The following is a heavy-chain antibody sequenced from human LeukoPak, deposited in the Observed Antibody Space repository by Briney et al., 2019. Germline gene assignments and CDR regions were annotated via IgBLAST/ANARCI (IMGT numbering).Heavy chain of an antibody. J-gene: IGHJ4*02. CDR2: ISAYNGNT. CDR3: ARDYYDSSGYYYFDY. V-gene: IGHV1-18*01. Sequence: SVKVSCKASGYTFTSYGINWVRQAPGQGLEWMGWISAYNGNTNYAQELQGRVTMTTDTSTTTAYMELRSLRSDDTAVYYCARDYYDSSGYYYFDYWGQGTLVTVSS. CDR1: GYTFTSYG. D-gene: IGHD3-22*01.